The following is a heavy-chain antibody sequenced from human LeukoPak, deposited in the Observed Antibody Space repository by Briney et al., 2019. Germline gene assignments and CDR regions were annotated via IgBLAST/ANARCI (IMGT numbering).Heavy chain of an antibody. CDR3: AKGSSSWGYYFDY. V-gene: IGHV1-2*02. D-gene: IGHD6-13*01. Sequence: ASVKVSCKASGYTFTCYYMHWVRQAPGQGLEWMGWINPNSGGTNYAQKFQGRVTMTRDTSISTAYMELSRLRSDDTAVYYCAKGSSSWGYYFDYWGQGTLVIVSS. J-gene: IGHJ4*02. CDR1: GYTFTCYY. CDR2: INPNSGGT.